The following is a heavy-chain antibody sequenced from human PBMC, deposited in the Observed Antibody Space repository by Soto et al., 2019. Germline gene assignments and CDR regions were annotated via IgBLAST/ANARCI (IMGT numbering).Heavy chain of an antibody. CDR1: GFTFSSYG. CDR2: IWYDGSNK. CDR3: ARWSDNKVVDP. J-gene: IGHJ5*02. D-gene: IGHD1-1*01. Sequence: QVQLVESGGGVVQPGRSLRLSCAASGFTFSSYGMHWVRQAPGKGLEWVAVIWYDGSNKYYADSVRGRFTISRDNSKNIVYLQMNSLRAEDTAVYYCARWSDNKVVDPCGQGTLVTVSS. V-gene: IGHV3-33*01.